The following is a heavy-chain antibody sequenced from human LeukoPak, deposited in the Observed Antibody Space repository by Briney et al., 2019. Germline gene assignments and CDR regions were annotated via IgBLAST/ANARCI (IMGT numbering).Heavy chain of an antibody. CDR2: IIPIFGTA. V-gene: IGHV1-69*06. J-gene: IGHJ6*03. Sequence: SVKVSCKASGGTSSSYAISWVRQAPGQGLEWIGGIIPIFGTANCAQKFQGRVTITADKSTSTAYMEPRSLRSEDTAVYYCATRVRGYGDFYYYYYYIDVWGKGTTVTVSS. CDR1: GGTSSSYA. CDR3: ATRVRGYGDFYYYYYYIDV. D-gene: IGHD4-17*01.